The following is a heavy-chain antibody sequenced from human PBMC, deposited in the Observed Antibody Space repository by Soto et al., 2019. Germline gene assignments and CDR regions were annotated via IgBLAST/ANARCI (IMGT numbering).Heavy chain of an antibody. Sequence: GGSLRLSCAASGFTFTKFGMHWVRQAPGKGLEWVANIRYDGSPKYYADSVKGRFTISRDNAKNSLYLQMNSLRAEDKAVYYCAREGRVGGIDYWGQGTPVTVSS. CDR3: AREGRVGGIDY. CDR1: GFTFTKFG. V-gene: IGHV3-33*01. D-gene: IGHD6-19*01. CDR2: IRYDGSPK. J-gene: IGHJ4*02.